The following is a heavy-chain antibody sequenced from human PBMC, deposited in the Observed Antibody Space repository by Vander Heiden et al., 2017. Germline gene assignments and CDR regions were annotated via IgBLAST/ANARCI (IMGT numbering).Heavy chain of an antibody. CDR1: GYSISSGYY. D-gene: IGHD4-17*01. J-gene: IGHJ4*02. Sequence: QVQLQESGPGMVNPSETLSLTCAVSGYSISSGYYWGWIRQPPGKGLEWIGSSYHSGSTSYNPSLKSRVTISVDTSKNQFSLTLSSVTAADTAVYYCARVFGEYFDYWGQGTLVTVSP. V-gene: IGHV4-38-2*01. CDR3: ARVFGEYFDY. CDR2: SYHSGST.